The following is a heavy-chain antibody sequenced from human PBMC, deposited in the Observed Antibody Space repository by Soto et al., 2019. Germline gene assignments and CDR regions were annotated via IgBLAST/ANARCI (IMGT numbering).Heavy chain of an antibody. CDR2: IIGDGPYT. Sequence: EVQLVESGGGLVQPGGSLILSCAASGFTFGNYWMVWVRQAPRKGLVWVSGIIGDGPYTTYADSVKGRFTISRDNAKNTVYLQMNSLRVEDTAVYYCARGILGSGTANDHWGQGTLVTVSS. D-gene: IGHD3-10*01. V-gene: IGHV3-74*03. CDR1: GFTFGNYW. J-gene: IGHJ4*02. CDR3: ARGILGSGTANDH.